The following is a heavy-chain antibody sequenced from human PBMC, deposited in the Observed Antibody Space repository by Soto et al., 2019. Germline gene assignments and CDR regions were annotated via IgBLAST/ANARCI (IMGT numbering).Heavy chain of an antibody. Sequence: SETLSLTCTISGGSVSSGTYYWSWIRQPPGKGLEWIGYIYYSGSIDYNPSLKSRVTISADTSKTQFSLMMSPVTAADTAVYYCARYSSSSVFDYWGQGILVTVS. V-gene: IGHV4-61*01. D-gene: IGHD6-6*01. CDR1: GGSVSSGTYY. CDR2: IYYSGSI. CDR3: ARYSSSSVFDY. J-gene: IGHJ4*02.